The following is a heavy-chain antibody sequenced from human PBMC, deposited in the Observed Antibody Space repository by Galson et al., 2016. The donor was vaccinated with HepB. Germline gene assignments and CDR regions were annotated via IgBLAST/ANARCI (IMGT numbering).Heavy chain of an antibody. J-gene: IGHJ4*02. Sequence: SLRLSCAASGFTFSSYAMHWVRQAPGKGLEWVALISYDGSAKLYADPVKGRFTISRDDSKTTLYLQMNSLSDGDTAVYYCARGHISGFDYWGQGTLVTVPS. CDR1: GFTFSSYA. CDR3: ARGHISGFDY. D-gene: IGHD6-25*01. CDR2: ISYDGSAK. V-gene: IGHV3-30*04.